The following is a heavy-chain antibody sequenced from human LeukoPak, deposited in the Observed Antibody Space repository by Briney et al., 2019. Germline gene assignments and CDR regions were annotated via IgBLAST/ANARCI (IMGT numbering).Heavy chain of an antibody. D-gene: IGHD3-10*01. CDR3: ARGRSITLLRGVAMSDGFDI. CDR2: IYTSGSYI. CDR1: GFTFSTYS. J-gene: IGHJ3*02. Sequence: PGGSLRLSCAASGFTFSTYSMNWVRQAPGKGLEWVSFIYTSGSYIYNGDSMKGRFTISRDNAKSSLNLQMSGLRAEDTAMYYCARGRSITLLRGVAMSDGFDIWGQGAMVTVSS. V-gene: IGHV3-21*01.